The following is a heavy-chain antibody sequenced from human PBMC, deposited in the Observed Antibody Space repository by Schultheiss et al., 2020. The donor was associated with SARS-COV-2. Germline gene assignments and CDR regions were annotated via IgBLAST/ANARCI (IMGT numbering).Heavy chain of an antibody. V-gene: IGHV4-34*09. Sequence: LRLSCAVYGGSFSGYYWSWIRQPPGKGLEWIGEINHSGSTNYNPSLKSRVTISVDTSKNQFSLKLSSVTAADTAVYYCARDRGVVAATRCDAFDIWGQGTMVTVSS. CDR1: GGSFSGYY. CDR2: INHSGST. CDR3: ARDRGVVAATRCDAFDI. D-gene: IGHD2-15*01. J-gene: IGHJ3*02.